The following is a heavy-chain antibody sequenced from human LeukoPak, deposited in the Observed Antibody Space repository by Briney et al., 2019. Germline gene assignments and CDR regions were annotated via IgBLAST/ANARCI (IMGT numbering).Heavy chain of an antibody. CDR3: AKNLLGSAAFSWYFDL. V-gene: IGHV3-23*01. D-gene: IGHD1-26*01. CDR1: GLTFSNYV. Sequence: GGSLRLSCAASGLTFSNYVMSWVRQAPGKGLEWVSSITGSGGSTCVDSVQGRFTISRDNSKNALYLQMSSLRADDTAVYYCAKNLLGSAAFSWYFDLWGRGTLVTVSS. CDR2: ITGSGGST. J-gene: IGHJ2*01.